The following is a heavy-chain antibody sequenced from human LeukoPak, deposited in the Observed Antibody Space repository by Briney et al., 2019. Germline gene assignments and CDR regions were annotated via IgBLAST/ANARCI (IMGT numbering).Heavy chain of an antibody. J-gene: IGHJ5*02. CDR2: INPSGGST. CDR1: GYTFARYY. V-gene: IGHV1-46*01. D-gene: IGHD3-22*01. CDR3: ARGGYYDSSGSFDP. Sequence: ASVKVSCKASGYTFARYYIHWERQAPGQGLEWMGIINPSGGSTRYAQKFQGRVTMTRDTSTSTVYMELSSLRSDDTAVYYCARGGYYDSSGSFDPWGQGTLVTVSS.